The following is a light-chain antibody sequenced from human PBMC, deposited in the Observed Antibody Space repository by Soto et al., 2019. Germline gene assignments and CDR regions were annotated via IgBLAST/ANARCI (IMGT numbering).Light chain of an antibody. CDR2: GAS. CDR1: QSVRNNY. V-gene: IGKV3-20*01. Sequence: EIVLTQSPGTLSLSRGERATLSCRASQSVRNNYLAWYQQKPGQAPRLLVYGASNRATDFPDRFSGSGSGTDFTLTISRLEPEDFAVYYCQQYGSSPRTFGQGTKVEVK. CDR3: QQYGSSPRT. J-gene: IGKJ1*01.